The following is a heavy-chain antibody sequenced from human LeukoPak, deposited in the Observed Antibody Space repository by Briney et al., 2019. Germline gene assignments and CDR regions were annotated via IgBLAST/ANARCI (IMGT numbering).Heavy chain of an antibody. D-gene: IGHD3-9*01. CDR2: ISSSSSTI. V-gene: IGHV3-48*01. CDR3: ARTLRYFDWSEPNDAFDT. CDR1: GFTFSTYS. J-gene: IGHJ3*02. Sequence: QPGGSLRLSCAASGFTFSTYSMNWGRQAAGKGLEWVSYISSSSSTIYYADSVKGRFTISRDNAKNSLYLQMNSLRAEDTAVYYCARTLRYFDWSEPNDAFDTWGQGTMVTVSS.